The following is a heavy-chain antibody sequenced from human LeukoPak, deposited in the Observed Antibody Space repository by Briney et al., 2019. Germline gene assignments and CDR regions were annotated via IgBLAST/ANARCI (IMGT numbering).Heavy chain of an antibody. D-gene: IGHD2-15*01. CDR1: GLTFGSSG. V-gene: IGHV3-23*01. Sequence: GGSLRLSCAASGLTFGSSGMTWVRQAPGKGLEWVSGISGGGGSTYYAHSVKGRFTISRDNSKNTLYQQLNDLRAEDTAEYYFVREGDTLGYCTGGSCGGPFDIWGQGTMVTVSS. CDR2: ISGGGGST. CDR3: VREGDTLGYCTGGSCGGPFDI. J-gene: IGHJ3*02.